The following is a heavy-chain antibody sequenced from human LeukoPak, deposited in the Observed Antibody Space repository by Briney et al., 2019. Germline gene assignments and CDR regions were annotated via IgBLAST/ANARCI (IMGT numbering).Heavy chain of an antibody. D-gene: IGHD6-19*01. J-gene: IGHJ3*02. CDR1: GGSIISYY. CDR3: ARGSPRPDI. V-gene: IGHV4-59*08. Sequence: SETLSLTCTVSGGSIISYYWSWIRQPPGKGLEWIGYIHYPGTTHYNPSLESRVTISVDTSKNQFSLKLNSVTAADTAVYYCARGSPRPDIWGQGTMVAASS. CDR2: IHYPGTT.